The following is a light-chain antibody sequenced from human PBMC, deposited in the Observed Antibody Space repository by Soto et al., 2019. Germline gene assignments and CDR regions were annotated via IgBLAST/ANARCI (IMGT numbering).Light chain of an antibody. J-gene: IGKJ4*01. Sequence: DIQMTQSPSSLSASVGDRVTITCRASQSISSYLNWYQQKPGKAPKLLIYAASSLQSGVPSRFSGSGSGTDFTLTSSSLQPEDFATYYCQTSYSTPLTFGGGTKVEIK. CDR3: QTSYSTPLT. CDR2: AAS. CDR1: QSISSY. V-gene: IGKV1-39*01.